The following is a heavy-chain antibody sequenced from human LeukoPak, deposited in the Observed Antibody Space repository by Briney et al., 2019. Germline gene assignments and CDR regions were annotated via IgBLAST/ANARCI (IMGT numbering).Heavy chain of an antibody. CDR3: ARTTMVRGTYYMDV. D-gene: IGHD3-10*01. Sequence: PSETLSLTCSVSGYSISSSNWWGWIRQPPGKGLEWIGYIYYSGSIYYNPSLKSRVTMSVDTSKNQFSLKLSSVTAVDTAVYYCARTTMVRGTYYMDVWGKGTTVTVSS. V-gene: IGHV4-28*05. J-gene: IGHJ6*03. CDR2: IYYSGSI. CDR1: GYSISSSNW.